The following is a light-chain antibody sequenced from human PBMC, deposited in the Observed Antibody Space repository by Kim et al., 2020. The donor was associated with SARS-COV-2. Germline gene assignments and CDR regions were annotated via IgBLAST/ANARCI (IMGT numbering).Light chain of an antibody. CDR3: QQYGSSPRT. CDR2: GAS. V-gene: IGKV3-20*01. J-gene: IGKJ1*01. Sequence: SPGETSTLFCRARQSVSSSYLAWYQQKPGQAPRLVIYGASSRATGIPDRFSGSGSGTDFTLTISRLEPEDFAVYYCQQYGSSPRTFGQGTKVEIK. CDR1: QSVSSSY.